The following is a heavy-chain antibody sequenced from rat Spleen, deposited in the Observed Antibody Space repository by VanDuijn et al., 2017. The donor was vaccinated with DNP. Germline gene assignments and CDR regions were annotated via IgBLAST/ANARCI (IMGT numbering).Heavy chain of an antibody. Sequence: EVQLVESGGGPVQPGRSLKLSCVASGFIFSNYWMTWIRQAPGKGLEWVASISLAGASTYYPDSVKGRFTISRDNAKSTLYLQMNSLRSEDTATYYCARLDYWGQGVMVTVSS. D-gene: IGHD2-7*01. J-gene: IGHJ2*01. CDR3: ARLDY. V-gene: IGHV5-31*01. CDR1: GFIFSNYW. CDR2: ISLAGAST.